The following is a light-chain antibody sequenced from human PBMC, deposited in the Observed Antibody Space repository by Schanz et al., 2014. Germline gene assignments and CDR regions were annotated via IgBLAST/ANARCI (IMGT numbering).Light chain of an antibody. J-gene: IGKJ4*01. Sequence: DIQMTQSPSTLSASVGDRVTLTCRASQSISTWLAWYQQKPGKAPKVLIYDASNLESGVPSRFSGSGSGTEFTLTISSLQPDDFATYYCQQLHTYPPTFGGGTKVE. V-gene: IGKV1-5*01. CDR3: QQLHTYPPT. CDR1: QSISTW. CDR2: DAS.